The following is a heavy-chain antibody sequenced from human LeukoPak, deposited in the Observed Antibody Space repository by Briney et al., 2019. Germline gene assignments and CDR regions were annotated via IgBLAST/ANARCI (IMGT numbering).Heavy chain of an antibody. CDR2: IGTAGDT. D-gene: IGHD1-26*01. CDR3: ARGANTHFDY. V-gene: IGHV3-13*01. Sequence: GGSLRLSCAASGFPFSSYAMSWVRQAPGKGLEWVSAIGTAGDTYYPGSVRGRFTMSRENAKNSLYLQMNSLTAGDTAVYYCARGANTHFDYWGQGILVTVSS. J-gene: IGHJ4*02. CDR1: GFPFSSYA.